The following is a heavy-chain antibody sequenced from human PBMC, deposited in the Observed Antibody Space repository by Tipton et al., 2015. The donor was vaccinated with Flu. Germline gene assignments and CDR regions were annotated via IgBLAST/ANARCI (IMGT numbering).Heavy chain of an antibody. CDR1: GDSMRRDYF. CDR2: IHYSGSP. J-gene: IGHJ5*02. CDR3: ARRDYSNYVSDPKNWFDP. Sequence: LRLSCTVSGDSMRRDYFWGWIRQAPGKGLEWIGNIHYSGSPHYNPSLKSRVTISVDTSKNQFPLRVSSVTAADTAVYYCARRDYSNYVSDPKNWFDPWGQEPWSPSPQ. D-gene: IGHD4-11*01. V-gene: IGHV4-38-2*02.